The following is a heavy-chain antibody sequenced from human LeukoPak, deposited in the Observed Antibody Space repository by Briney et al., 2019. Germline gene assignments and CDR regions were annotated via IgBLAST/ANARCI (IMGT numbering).Heavy chain of an antibody. D-gene: IGHD4-17*01. CDR2: IYYSGST. CDR3: AREGHGDYLNNYFDY. CDR1: GFTFSDYY. Sequence: LRLSCAASGFTFSDYYMSWVRQAPGKGLEWIGYIYYSGSTNYNPSLKSRVNISVDTSKNQFSLKLSSVTAADTAVYYCAREGHGDYLNNYFDYWGQGTLVTVSS. J-gene: IGHJ4*02. V-gene: IGHV4-59*01.